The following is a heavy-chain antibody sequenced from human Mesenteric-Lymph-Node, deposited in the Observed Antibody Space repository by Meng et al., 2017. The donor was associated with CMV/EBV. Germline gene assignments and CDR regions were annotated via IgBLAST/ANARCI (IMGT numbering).Heavy chain of an antibody. Sequence: GGSLRLSCAASGFTVSSNYMSWVRQAPGKGLEWVSVIYSGGSTYYADSVKGRFTISRDNSKNTLYLQMNSLRAEDTAVYYCAKDGSRVGDRENYYYGMDVWGQGTTVTVSS. CDR1: GFTVSSNY. V-gene: IGHV3-53*01. CDR2: IYSGGST. D-gene: IGHD1-26*01. J-gene: IGHJ6*02. CDR3: AKDGSRVGDRENYYYGMDV.